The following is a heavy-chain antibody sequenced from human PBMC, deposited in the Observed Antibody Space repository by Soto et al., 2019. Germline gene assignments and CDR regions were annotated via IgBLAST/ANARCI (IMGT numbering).Heavy chain of an antibody. CDR1: GGTFSSSG. Sequence: QVQLVQSGTEVKKPGSSVKVSCKASGGTFSSSGFSWVRQAPGQGLEWMGMIVPILDTTKYAQKFQARVTITADQFTSTAYMELSSLRSEDTAVYYCARWPQPQGTADPYDVDVWGQGTRVIVSS. J-gene: IGHJ6*02. CDR3: ARWPQPQGTADPYDVDV. D-gene: IGHD2-21*02. V-gene: IGHV1-69*09. CDR2: IVPILDTT.